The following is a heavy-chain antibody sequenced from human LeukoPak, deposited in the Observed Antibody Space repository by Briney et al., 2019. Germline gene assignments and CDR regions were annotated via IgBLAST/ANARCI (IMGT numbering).Heavy chain of an antibody. V-gene: IGHV3-30*02. CDR1: GFTFSSYG. CDR2: IHYDGSNK. D-gene: IGHD3-10*01. J-gene: IGHJ4*02. Sequence: GGSLRLSSAASGFTFSSYGMQWVRQAPGKGLEWVAFIHYDGSNKYYANSVKGRLTISRDNSKNTLYLHMNSLRAEDTAVYYCAKDPIRGVRPYYFSSWGQGTLVTVSS. CDR3: AKDPIRGVRPYYFSS.